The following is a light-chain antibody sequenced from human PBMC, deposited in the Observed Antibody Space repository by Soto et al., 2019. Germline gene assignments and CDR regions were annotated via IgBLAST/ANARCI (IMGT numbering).Light chain of an antibody. V-gene: IGKV3-20*01. CDR3: QHYGSSPYT. CDR1: PSVSSSY. CDR2: GAS. J-gene: IGKJ2*01. Sequence: EIVLTQSPGTLSLSPGERVTLSCRASPSVSSSYLAWYQQKPGQAPRLLLYGASRRATGIPDRFSGGQSGTDFTLTVSRLEPEDFAVYFCQHYGSSPYTFGQGTKLEI.